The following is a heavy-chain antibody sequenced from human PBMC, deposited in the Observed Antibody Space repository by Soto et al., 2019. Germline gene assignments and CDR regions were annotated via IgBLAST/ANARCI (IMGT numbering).Heavy chain of an antibody. CDR3: ARGGHVVVVTAALDY. CDR2: VNPSGGHT. CDR1: GDTFTDYY. D-gene: IGHD2-21*02. J-gene: IGHJ4*02. Sequence: QVQLMQSGAEVKKPGASVKVSCKASGDTFTDYYIHWVRQAPGQGLEWMGTVNPSGGHTTYAQHFMGRVTMNSETSTSKLYMELTSLTSDDTAIYYCARGGHVVVVTAALDYWGQGTLVTVSS. V-gene: IGHV1-46*01.